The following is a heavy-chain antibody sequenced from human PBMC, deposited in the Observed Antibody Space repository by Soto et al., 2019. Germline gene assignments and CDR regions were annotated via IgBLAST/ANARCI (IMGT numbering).Heavy chain of an antibody. V-gene: IGHV3-53*01. J-gene: IGHJ4*02. CDR2: IYSGGST. CDR1: GFTVSSKY. D-gene: IGHD4-17*01. CDR3: ARAPTVTTSGDY. Sequence: EVQLVESGGGLIQPGGSLRLSCAASGFTVSSKYMSWVRQAPGKGLEWVSVIYSGGSTYYADSVKGRFTISRDNSKNTLYLQMNSLRAEDTAVYYCARAPTVTTSGDYWGQGTLVTVSS.